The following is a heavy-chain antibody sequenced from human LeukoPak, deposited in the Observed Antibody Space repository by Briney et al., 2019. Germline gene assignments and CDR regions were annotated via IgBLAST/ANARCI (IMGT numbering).Heavy chain of an antibody. V-gene: IGHV3-23*01. CDR3: AKDVRYYGSGSYLDY. CDR2: IGGSGGST. CDR1: GFTFSSYA. Sequence: GSLRLSCAASGFTFSSYAMSWVRQAPGKGLEWVSAIGGSGGSTYYADSVKGRFTISRDNSKNTLYLQMNSLRAEDTAVYYCAKDVRYYGSGSYLDYWGQGTLVTVSS. D-gene: IGHD3-10*01. J-gene: IGHJ4*02.